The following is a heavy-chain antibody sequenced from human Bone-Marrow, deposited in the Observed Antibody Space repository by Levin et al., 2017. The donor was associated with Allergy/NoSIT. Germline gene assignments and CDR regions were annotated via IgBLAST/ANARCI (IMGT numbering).Heavy chain of an antibody. Sequence: SETLSLRCAISGGSFSDHYWTWVRQSPGKGLEWIGEINRNGSTIYNPSLKSRASISVDTSKNQVSLNLTSVTAADTAVYFCAKGAQFEIIERTTIRASFWLDPWGQGTLVTVSS. D-gene: IGHD5-24*01. CDR2: INRNGST. CDR3: AKGAQFEIIERTTIRASFWLDP. CDR1: GGSFSDHY. J-gene: IGHJ5*02. V-gene: IGHV4-34*01.